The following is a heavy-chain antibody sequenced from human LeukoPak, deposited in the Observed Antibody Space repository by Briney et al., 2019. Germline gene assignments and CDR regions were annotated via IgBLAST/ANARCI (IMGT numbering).Heavy chain of an antibody. CDR2: ITYNSGTI. J-gene: IGHJ4*02. CDR1: GFTFRSYA. CDR3: VKITSVTGGDC. Sequence: AGSLRLSCAASGFTFRSYAMQWVRQAPGKGLEWVSYITYNSGTIFYADSVKGRFTISRDNSKNTLYLQMSSLRAEDTAVYYCVKITSVTGGDCWGQGTRLTVSS. D-gene: IGHD1-1*01. V-gene: IGHV3-64D*09.